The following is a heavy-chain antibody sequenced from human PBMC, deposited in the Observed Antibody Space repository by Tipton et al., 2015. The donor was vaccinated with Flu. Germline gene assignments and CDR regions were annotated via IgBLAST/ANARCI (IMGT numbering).Heavy chain of an antibody. CDR3: ARVDLGRGLE. D-gene: IGHD3-16*01. CDR2: IYYSGST. CDR1: GGSISSYY. V-gene: IGHV4-59*01. Sequence: TLSLTCTVSGGSISSYYWSWIRQPPGKGLEWIGYIYYSGSTNYNPSLKSRVTISVDTSKNQFSLKLSSVTAADTAVYYCARVDLGRGLEWGQGTLVTVSS. J-gene: IGHJ4*02.